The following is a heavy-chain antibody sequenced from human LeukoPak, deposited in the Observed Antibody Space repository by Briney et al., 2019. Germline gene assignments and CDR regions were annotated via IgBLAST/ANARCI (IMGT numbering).Heavy chain of an antibody. V-gene: IGHV3-23*01. J-gene: IGHJ4*02. D-gene: IGHD6-13*01. Sequence: GGSLRLSCAASGFTFSSCAMSWVRQAPGKGLEWVSAISGSGGSTYYADSVKGRFTISRDNSKNTLYLQMNSLRAEDTAVYYCATYSSWYFYFDYWGQGTLVTVSS. CDR2: ISGSGGST. CDR1: GFTFSSCA. CDR3: ATYSSWYFYFDY.